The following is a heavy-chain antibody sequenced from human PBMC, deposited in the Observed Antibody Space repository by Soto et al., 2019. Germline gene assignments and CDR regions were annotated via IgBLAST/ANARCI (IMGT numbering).Heavy chain of an antibody. V-gene: IGHV4-31*03. CDR1: GSTLNSENYY. Sequence: SETLSLTCSASGSTLNSENYYWSWIRQGPGKGLEGIGQMFVTGAVVDNSSLRDRFTISQDASERQFSLNLRLVSAADTAVLCCAGLGIATSISEWFGTWGQGTLVTVSS. CDR3: AGLGIATSISEWFGT. D-gene: IGHD2-21*01. CDR2: MFVTGAV. J-gene: IGHJ5*02.